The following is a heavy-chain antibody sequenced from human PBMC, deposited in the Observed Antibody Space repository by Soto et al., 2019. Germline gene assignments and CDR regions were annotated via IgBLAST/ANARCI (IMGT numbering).Heavy chain of an antibody. Sequence: ASVKVSCKASGYTFTSYGISWVRQAPGQGLEWMGWISAYNGNTNYAQKLQGRVTMTTDTSTRKAYLELRSLRSDDTAVYYCARDFSQLERRSDYWGQGTLVTVSS. V-gene: IGHV1-18*01. CDR1: GYTFTSYG. D-gene: IGHD1-1*01. CDR2: ISAYNGNT. CDR3: ARDFSQLERRSDY. J-gene: IGHJ4*02.